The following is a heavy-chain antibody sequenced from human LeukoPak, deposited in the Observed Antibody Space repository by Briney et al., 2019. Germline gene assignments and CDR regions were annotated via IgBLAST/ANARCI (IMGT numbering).Heavy chain of an antibody. V-gene: IGHV3-23*01. CDR3: AKDAAGPEY. CDR2: ISAGGGST. J-gene: IGHJ4*02. Sequence: GGSLRLSCAASGLTFSDYSMTWVRQAPGKGLFWVSGISAGGGSTYYADSVEGRFTISRDNSRNTLHLQMNSLRAEDTAVYYCAKDAAGPEYWGQGTLVTVSS. CDR1: GLTFSDYS. D-gene: IGHD6-13*01.